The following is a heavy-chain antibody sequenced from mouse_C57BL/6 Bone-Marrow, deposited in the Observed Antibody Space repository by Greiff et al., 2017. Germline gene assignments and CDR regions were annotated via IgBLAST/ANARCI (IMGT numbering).Heavy chain of an antibody. CDR1: GYTFTSYW. D-gene: IGHD1-1*01. J-gene: IGHJ2*01. Sequence: QVQLKQPGTELVKPGASVKLSCKASGYTFTSYWMHWVKQRPGQGLEWIGNINPSNGGTNYNEKFKSKATLTVDKSSSTAYMQLSSLTSEGSAVYYCASFITTVGTFDYWGQGTTLTVSS. CDR2: INPSNGGT. CDR3: ASFITTVGTFDY. V-gene: IGHV1-53*01.